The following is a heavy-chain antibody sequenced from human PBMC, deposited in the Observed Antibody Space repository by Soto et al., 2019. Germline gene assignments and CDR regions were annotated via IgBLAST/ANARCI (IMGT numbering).Heavy chain of an antibody. CDR2: IIPIFGTA. Sequence: SVKLSCTTYVVSFSRYAISCVRQAPGQGLEWMGGIIPIFGTANYAQKFQGRVTITADESTSTAYMELSSLRSEDTAVYYCARLRSSSTFDYWGQGTLVT. CDR1: VVSFSRYA. CDR3: ARLRSSSTFDY. J-gene: IGHJ4*02. D-gene: IGHD6-19*01. V-gene: IGHV1-69*13.